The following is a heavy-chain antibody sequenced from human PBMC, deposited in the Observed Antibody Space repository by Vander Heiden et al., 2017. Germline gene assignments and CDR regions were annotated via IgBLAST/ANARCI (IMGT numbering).Heavy chain of an antibody. V-gene: IGHV4-39*01. CDR3: AADSSGYFYY. J-gene: IGHJ4*02. D-gene: IGHD3-22*01. Sequence: LQLQASGPGLVKPSETLSLTCTVSGGPISRSSYFGGGSRQPPGKGLEWIGSMYYGGSTYYKPSLKSRVTISVDTSKKQFSLKLSSVTAADTAVYYCAADSSGYFYYWGQGTLATVSS. CDR2: MYYGGST. CDR1: GGPISRSSYF.